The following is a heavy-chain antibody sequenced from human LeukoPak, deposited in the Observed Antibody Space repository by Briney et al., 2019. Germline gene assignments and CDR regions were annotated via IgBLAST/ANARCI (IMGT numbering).Heavy chain of an antibody. CDR2: IIPIFGTA. CDR3: ARGGYYGSGSYYNSLNWFDP. Sequence: ASVKVSCKASGGTFSSYAISWVRQAPGQGLEWMGGIIPIFGTANYAQKFQGRVTITADESTSTAYMELSSLRSEDTAVYYCARGGYYGSGSYYNSLNWFDPWGQGTLVTVSS. J-gene: IGHJ5*02. V-gene: IGHV1-69*13. CDR1: GGTFSSYA. D-gene: IGHD3-10*01.